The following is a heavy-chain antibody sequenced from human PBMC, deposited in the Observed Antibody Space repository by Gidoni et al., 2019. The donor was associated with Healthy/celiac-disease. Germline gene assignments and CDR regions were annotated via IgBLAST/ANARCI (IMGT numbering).Heavy chain of an antibody. CDR2: FSRSSSYI. Sequence: EVQLVESGGGLVKPGGSLRLSCAASGFSFSRHSTNLLRQAPGKVLALFSSFSRSSSYIYYADSVKGRFTISRDNVKNSLYLQMNSLRAEDTAVYYCARDRGIVVVPAAMRDYYYGMDVWGQGTTVTVSS. CDR3: ARDRGIVVVPAAMRDYYYGMDV. V-gene: IGHV3-21*01. J-gene: IGHJ6*02. CDR1: GFSFSRHS. D-gene: IGHD2-2*01.